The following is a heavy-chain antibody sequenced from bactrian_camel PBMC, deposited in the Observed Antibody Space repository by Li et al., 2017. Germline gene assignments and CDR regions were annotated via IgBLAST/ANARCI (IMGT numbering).Heavy chain of an antibody. CDR3: VHPQLSGPGGS. D-gene: IGHD2*01. Sequence: HVQLVESGGGSALAGGSVRLSCAASGYTFNTYSWFRQAPGQEREGVAAIDSDGIASYADSVKGRFTVSRDDVKNTVYLQMSSLKPEDTAVYYCVHPQLSGPGGSWGQGTQVTVS. V-gene: IGHV3S53*01. J-gene: IGHJ6*01. CDR1: GYTFNTY. CDR2: IDSDGIA.